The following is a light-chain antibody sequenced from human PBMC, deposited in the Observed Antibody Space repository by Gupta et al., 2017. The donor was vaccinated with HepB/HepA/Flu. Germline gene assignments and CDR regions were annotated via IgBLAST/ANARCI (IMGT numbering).Light chain of an antibody. J-gene: IGKJ4*01. CDR3: QQYNKWPLT. V-gene: IGKV3-15*01. Sequence: EIVMTQSPVTLSVSPGERATLSYRAGQSLSNNLAWYQQKPGQAPRLLIYGASTRATGIPARFSGSGSETEFTLTISSLQSEDFAIYYCQQYNKWPLTFGGGTKVEI. CDR1: QSLSNN. CDR2: GAS.